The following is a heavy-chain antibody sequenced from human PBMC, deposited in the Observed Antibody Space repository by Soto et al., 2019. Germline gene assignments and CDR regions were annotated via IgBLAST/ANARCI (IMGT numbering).Heavy chain of an antibody. Sequence: EVQLVESGGGLIQPGGSLRLSCAASGFTVSSNYMSWVRQAPGKGLEWVSVIYSGGSTYYADSVKGRFTISRDNSKNTVYLQMNSVRAEDTAVYYCARGGCSGGSCLYYYYYGMDVWGQGTTVTVSS. D-gene: IGHD2-15*01. CDR3: ARGGCSGGSCLYYYYYGMDV. J-gene: IGHJ6*02. CDR1: GFTVSSNY. V-gene: IGHV3-53*01. CDR2: IYSGGST.